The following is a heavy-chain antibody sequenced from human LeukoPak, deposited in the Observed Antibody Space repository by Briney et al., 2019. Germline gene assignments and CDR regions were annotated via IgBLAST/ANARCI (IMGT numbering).Heavy chain of an antibody. CDR3: ARESIVTTIVFDY. J-gene: IGHJ4*02. V-gene: IGHV1-3*01. D-gene: IGHD5-12*01. CDR2: INAGNENT. Sequence: ASVKVSCKASGYTFTTYVMHWVRQAPGQGLEWMGWINAGNENTKYSQKYQDRLTITRDTSATTAYMELSSLRSEDTAVYYCARESIVTTIVFDYWGQGSLVTVSS. CDR1: GYTFTTYV.